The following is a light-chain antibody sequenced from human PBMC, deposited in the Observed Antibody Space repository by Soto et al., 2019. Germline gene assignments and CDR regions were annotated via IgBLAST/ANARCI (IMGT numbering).Light chain of an antibody. J-gene: IGKJ3*01. V-gene: IGKV3-20*01. CDR3: QQYGSSPPKFT. Sequence: VVTAATGTLGLWVGVWGAVSCSTRXSVSSSYVARYQQLPGQATRPLXXXACSRATGIPDRFGGSGSRTDFTRTSSRLEPLEFAVYYCQQYGSSPPKFTFGPGTKVEI. CDR2: XAC. CDR1: XSVSSSY.